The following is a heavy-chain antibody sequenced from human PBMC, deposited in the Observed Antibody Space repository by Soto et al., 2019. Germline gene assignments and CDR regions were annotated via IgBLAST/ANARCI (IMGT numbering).Heavy chain of an antibody. CDR3: ATDKYGAGRVGVHF. J-gene: IGHJ4*02. CDR1: GGTSTIYT. V-gene: IGHV1-69*08. CDR2: IVPTLRIT. D-gene: IGHD3-3*02. Sequence: QVQLVQSGAEVKKPGASRWVSCETSGGTSTIYTITWVRQAPGQGLQWMGRIVPTLRITNYAQEFQGRLTITADSSTSTAHIELTSLTSEDTAVYYCATDKYGAGRVGVHFWGQGTLVTVSS.